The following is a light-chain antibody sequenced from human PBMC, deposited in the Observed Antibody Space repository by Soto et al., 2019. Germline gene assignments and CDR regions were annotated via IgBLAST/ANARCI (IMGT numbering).Light chain of an antibody. V-gene: IGLV1-40*01. J-gene: IGLJ1*01. CDR2: GNN. CDR3: QSYDISLSAYV. CDR1: SSNFGAGYD. Sequence: QSLLTQPPSVSGAPGQRVTISCTGSSSNFGAGYDVQWYQQLPGTAPKFLINGNNNRPSGVPDRFSASKSGTSGSLAITGLQAEDEADYYCQSYDISLSAYVFGTGTKLTVL.